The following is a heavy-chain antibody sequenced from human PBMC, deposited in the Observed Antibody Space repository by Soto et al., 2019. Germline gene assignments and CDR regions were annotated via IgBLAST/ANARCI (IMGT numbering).Heavy chain of an antibody. CDR3: AKDIWMAVAGTRY. V-gene: IGHV3-23*01. CDR2: ISGSGGNT. D-gene: IGHD6-19*01. J-gene: IGHJ4*02. CDR1: GFAFGIYA. Sequence: EEQLLESGGGLVQPGGSLRLSCAASGFAFGIYAMSWVRQSPGRGLEWISAISGSGGNTYYADSVRGRFTISRDNSKNTLYLQMHSLRDEDTAVYYCAKDIWMAVAGTRYWGQGTLVTVSS.